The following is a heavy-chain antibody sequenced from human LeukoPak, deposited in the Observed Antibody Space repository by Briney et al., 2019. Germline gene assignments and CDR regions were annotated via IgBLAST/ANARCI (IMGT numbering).Heavy chain of an antibody. Sequence: GGSLRLSCAASGFPFTSYNMNWVRQAPGKGLEWVSFISSGSADIYYADAVKGRFTISRDNAKNLLFLQMDSLRVEDTGIYYCARDLMVRDMGSDYWGQGTLITVSA. J-gene: IGHJ4*02. CDR2: ISSGSADI. CDR1: GFPFTSYN. V-gene: IGHV3-21*06. CDR3: ARDLMVRDMGSDY. D-gene: IGHD3-10*01.